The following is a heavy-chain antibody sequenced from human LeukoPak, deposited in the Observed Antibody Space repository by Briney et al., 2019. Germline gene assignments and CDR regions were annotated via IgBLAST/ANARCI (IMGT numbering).Heavy chain of an antibody. CDR2: IKQDGSKT. V-gene: IGHV3-7*01. J-gene: IGHJ3*01. CDR3: V. Sequence: GGSLRLSCAASGFTFSRYWMTWVRQAPGKGLEWVASIKQDGSKTYYLESVKSRFSISRDNAKNSLFLEVNSLRAEDTALYFDVWGQGTMIIVSA. CDR1: GFTFSRYW.